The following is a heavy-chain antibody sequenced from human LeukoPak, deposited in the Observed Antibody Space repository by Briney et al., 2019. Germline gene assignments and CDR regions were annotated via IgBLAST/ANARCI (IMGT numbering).Heavy chain of an antibody. CDR2: ISGSGGST. V-gene: IGHV3-23*01. D-gene: IGHD3-22*01. Sequence: GGSLRLSCAASGFTFSSYAMSWVRQAPGKGLEWVSAISGSGGSTYYADSVKGRFTISRDNSKNTLYLQMNSLRAEDTAVYYCAEALSPYYYDSSGYFDYWGQGTLVTVSS. CDR3: AEALSPYYYDSSGYFDY. CDR1: GFTFSSYA. J-gene: IGHJ4*02.